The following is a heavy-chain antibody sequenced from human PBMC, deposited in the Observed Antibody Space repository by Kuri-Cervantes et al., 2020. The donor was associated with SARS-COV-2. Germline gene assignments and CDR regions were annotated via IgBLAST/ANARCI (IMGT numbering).Heavy chain of an antibody. CDR1: GYSFSSYW. V-gene: IGHV5-51*01. CDR3: ARQLGGEVYWYFDL. CDR2: IYPGDSNT. Sequence: GGSLRLSCKGSGYSFSSYWIAWVRQVPGKGLECMGIIYPGDSNTTYSPSFQGQVTISADKSISTAYLQWSSLKASDTAMYYCARQLGGEVYWYFDLWGRGTLVTVSS. J-gene: IGHJ2*01. D-gene: IGHD3-16*01.